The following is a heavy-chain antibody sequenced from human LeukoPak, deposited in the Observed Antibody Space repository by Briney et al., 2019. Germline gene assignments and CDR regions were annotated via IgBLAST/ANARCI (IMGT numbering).Heavy chain of an antibody. J-gene: IGHJ4*02. CDR2: ISSSGSTI. CDR3: ARETGWLFDY. V-gene: IGHV3-48*03. CDR1: GFTFSSYE. D-gene: IGHD3-9*01. Sequence: GGSLRLSCAASGFTFSSYEMNWVRQAPGKGLEWVSYISSSGSTIYYADSVKGRFTISRDNAKNSLFLQVNSLRAEDTAVYYCARETGWLFDYWGQGTLVTVSS.